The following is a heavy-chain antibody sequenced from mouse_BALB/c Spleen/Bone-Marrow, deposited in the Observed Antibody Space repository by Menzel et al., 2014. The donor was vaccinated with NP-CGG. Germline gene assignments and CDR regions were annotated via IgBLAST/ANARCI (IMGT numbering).Heavy chain of an antibody. CDR3: ARELSRAMDY. V-gene: IGHV1S135*01. CDR2: IDPYSGGT. J-gene: IGHJ4*01. CDR1: GYVFTSYN. Sequence: VQLQQSGPELVKPGASVKVSCKASGYVFTSYNMFWVKQSHGKSLEWIGYIDPYSGGTNYNQKFKGKATLTVDKSSNTAYMHLSSLTSEDSAVYYCARELSRAMDYWGQGTSVTVSS. D-gene: IGHD1-1*01.